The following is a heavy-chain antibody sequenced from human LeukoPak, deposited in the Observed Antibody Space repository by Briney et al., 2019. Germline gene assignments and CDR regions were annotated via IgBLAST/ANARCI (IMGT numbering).Heavy chain of an antibody. D-gene: IGHD6-19*01. CDR1: GFTFSSYA. J-gene: IGHJ4*02. CDR3: ARGDIAVAGPYYFDY. V-gene: IGHV4-34*01. CDR2: INHSGST. Sequence: GSLRLSCAASGFTFSSYAMSWVRQPPGKGLEWIGEINHSGSTNYNPSLKSRVTISVDTSKNQFSLKLSSVTAADTAVYYCARGDIAVAGPYYFDYWGQGTLVTVSS.